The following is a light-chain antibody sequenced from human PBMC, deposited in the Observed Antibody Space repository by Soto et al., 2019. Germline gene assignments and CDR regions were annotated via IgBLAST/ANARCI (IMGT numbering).Light chain of an antibody. V-gene: IGKV3-20*01. CDR2: DTS. CDR3: HQHGALPPT. CDR1: QSVISNF. Sequence: EVVLTQSPGTLSLSPGESATLSCRASQSVISNFLAWYQQKPAQAPRLLIYDTSNRATGIPDRFSGSCSGTFFTLTISRLVPEYFSVYYCHQHGALPPTFGQGTKVQIK. J-gene: IGKJ1*01.